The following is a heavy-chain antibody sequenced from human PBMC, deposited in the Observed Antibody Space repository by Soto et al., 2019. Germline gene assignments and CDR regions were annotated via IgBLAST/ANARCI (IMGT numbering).Heavy chain of an antibody. CDR1: GYTFNNYW. CDR2: IYPGDSDT. J-gene: IGHJ4*02. V-gene: IGHV5-51*01. D-gene: IGHD6-13*01. Sequence: PGESLKISCKGSGYTFNNYWIGWVRQMPGKGLEWMGIIYPGDSDTRYSPSFQGQVTISADKSISTAYLQWSSLKASDTAMYYCARFLSSSWYFDYWGQGTLVTVSS. CDR3: ARFLSSSWYFDY.